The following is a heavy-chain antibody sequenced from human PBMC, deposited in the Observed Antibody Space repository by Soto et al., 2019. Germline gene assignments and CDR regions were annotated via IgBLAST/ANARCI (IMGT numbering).Heavy chain of an antibody. V-gene: IGHV1-2*02. CDR2: IGPESGAA. J-gene: IGHJ4*02. D-gene: IGHD1-26*01. CDR1: GYTFTGHY. CDR3: GRGRSGQIVVFY. Sequence: ASVKVSCKASGYTFTGHYIHWVRQAPEQGPEWMGEIGPESGAARYAQRFQGRVTMTRDMSITTVYMELNNLSPDDTAVYYCGRGRSGQIVVFYWGQGTPVTSPQ.